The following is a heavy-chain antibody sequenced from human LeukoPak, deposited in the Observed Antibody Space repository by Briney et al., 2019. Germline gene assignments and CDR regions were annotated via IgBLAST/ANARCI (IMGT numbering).Heavy chain of an antibody. J-gene: IGHJ5*02. CDR3: ARGLILRYYPRFDP. Sequence: SETLSLTCAISGGSISTYYWTWIRQPPGKGLEWIGYIYYSGSTNYNPSLKSRVTISVDTSKNQFSLKLNSVTAADTAVYYCARGLILRYYPRFDPWGQGTLVTVSS. D-gene: IGHD3-9*01. CDR2: IYYSGST. CDR1: GGSISTYY. V-gene: IGHV4-59*01.